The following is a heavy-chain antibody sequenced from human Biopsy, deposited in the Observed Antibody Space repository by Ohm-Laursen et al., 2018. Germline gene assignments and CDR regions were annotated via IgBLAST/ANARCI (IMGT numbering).Heavy chain of an antibody. Sequence: SLRLSCAASAFNFSSYWMHWVRQVPGKGPAWVSRIDSDGSTTRYADAVQGRFRISRDNAKDTLYLQMNSLRAGDTAVYYCASGPRGFRHWGRGTLVTVSS. J-gene: IGHJ4*02. V-gene: IGHV3-74*01. CDR2: IDSDGSTT. D-gene: IGHD3/OR15-3a*01. CDR1: AFNFSSYW. CDR3: ASGPRGFRH.